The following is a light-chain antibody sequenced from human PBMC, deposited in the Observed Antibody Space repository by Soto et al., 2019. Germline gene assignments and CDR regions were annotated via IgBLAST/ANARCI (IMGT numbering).Light chain of an antibody. CDR1: TSDVGNYNL. CDR2: DVS. V-gene: IGLV2-23*02. Sequence: QSALTQPASVSRSPGQSITISCTGTTSDVGNYNLVSWYQHHPGKAPKLIIYDVSERPSGVSNRFSASKSGNTASLTISGLQAEDEADYYCCSYAGPHTRYVFGTGTKVTVL. CDR3: CSYAGPHTRYV. J-gene: IGLJ1*01.